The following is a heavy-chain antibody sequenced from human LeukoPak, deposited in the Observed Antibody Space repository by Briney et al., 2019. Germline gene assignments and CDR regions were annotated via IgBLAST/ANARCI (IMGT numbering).Heavy chain of an antibody. CDR1: GGSISNYY. Sequence: SETLSLTCTVSGGSISNYYWSWIRQPPGKGLEWIAYIYYTGTTNYNPSLKSRVSISLDTSKNQFSLELKSVTAADTAIYYCARDLFGRTYCPFGFWGQGSLVTVSP. D-gene: IGHD1-26*01. CDR2: IYYTGTT. J-gene: IGHJ4*02. CDR3: ARDLFGRTYCPFGF. V-gene: IGHV4-59*01.